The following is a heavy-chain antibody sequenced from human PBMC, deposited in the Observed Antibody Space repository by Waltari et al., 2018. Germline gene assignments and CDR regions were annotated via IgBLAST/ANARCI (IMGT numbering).Heavy chain of an antibody. D-gene: IGHD2-15*01. CDR1: GGSISSYY. Sequence: QVQLQESGPGLVKPSETLSLTCTVSGGSISSYYWSWIRQPAGKGLGGIVRMYSSGRTNNNPSRKSRVTRSVDTSKNQFSLKLSSVTAADTVVDYCARSVVGYYMDVWGKGTTVTISS. J-gene: IGHJ6*03. CDR3: ARSVVGYYMDV. V-gene: IGHV4-4*07. CDR2: MYSSGRT.